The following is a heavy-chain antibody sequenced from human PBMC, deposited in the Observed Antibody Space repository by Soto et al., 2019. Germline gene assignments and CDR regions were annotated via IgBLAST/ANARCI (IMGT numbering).Heavy chain of an antibody. CDR3: ATDPRGTDD. J-gene: IGHJ4*02. CDR2: ISSSSSTI. V-gene: IGHV3-48*01. Sequence: GGSLRLSCAASGFTFSSYSMNWVRQAPGKGLEWVSYISSSSSTIYYADSVKGRFTISRDNSKKTLYLQMNSLRAEDTAIYYCATDPRGTDDSGQGTQVTVSS. CDR1: GFTFSSYS.